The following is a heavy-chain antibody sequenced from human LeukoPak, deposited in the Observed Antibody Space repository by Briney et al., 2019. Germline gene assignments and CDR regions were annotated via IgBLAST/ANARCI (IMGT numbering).Heavy chain of an antibody. CDR1: GFTFSSYE. D-gene: IGHD3-10*01. V-gene: IGHV3-48*03. Sequence: GGSLRLSCATSGFTFSSYEMNWVRQAPGKGLEWVSYIGGSGSTTYYADSVKGRFTISRDNAKNSLYLQMKSLRAEDTAVYYCARVWHDYYKMDYWGQRTLVTVSS. J-gene: IGHJ4*02. CDR3: ARVWHDYYKMDY. CDR2: IGGSGSTT.